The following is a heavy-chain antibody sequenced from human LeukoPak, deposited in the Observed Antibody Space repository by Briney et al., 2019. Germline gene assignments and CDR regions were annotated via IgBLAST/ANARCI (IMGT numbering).Heavy chain of an antibody. J-gene: IGHJ4*02. CDR2: ISPYNGDT. CDR1: GYTFSRYG. D-gene: IGHD1-26*01. Sequence: GASVKVSCKTSGYTFSRYGLSWVRQAPGQGLEWMGWISPYNGDTKYEQKIQDRVTMTTDTSTSTAYMELRSLRSDDTAVYYCARVQVGALGVSADYWGQGTLVTVSS. CDR3: ARVQVGALGVSADY. V-gene: IGHV1-18*01.